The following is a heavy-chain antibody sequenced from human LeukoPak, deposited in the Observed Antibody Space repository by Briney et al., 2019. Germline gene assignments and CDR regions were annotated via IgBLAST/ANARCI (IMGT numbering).Heavy chain of an antibody. CDR1: GFTFSSYA. CDR2: IYSDGST. Sequence: GGSLRLSCAASGFTFSSYAMSWFRQAPGKGLEWVSIIYSDGSTYYADSVKGRFTISRDNSQNTLYLQMNSLRAEDTALYYCASDLRLEAPSSWGQGTLVTVAS. D-gene: IGHD1-1*01. CDR3: ASDLRLEAPSS. J-gene: IGHJ4*02. V-gene: IGHV3-66*01.